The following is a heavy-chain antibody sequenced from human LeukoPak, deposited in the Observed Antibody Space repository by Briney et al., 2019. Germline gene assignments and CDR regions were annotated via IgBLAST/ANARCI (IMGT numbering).Heavy chain of an antibody. J-gene: IGHJ4*02. CDR1: GGSLSSGGYY. CDR3: ARGILKGSSGPLLGVFDY. D-gene: IGHD3-22*01. Sequence: PSETLSLTCTVSGGSLSSGGYYWSWIRQHPGKGLEWIGYIYYSGSTYYNPSLKSRVTISVDTSKNQFSLKLSSVTAADTAVYYCARGILKGSSGPLLGVFDYWGQGTLVTVSS. CDR2: IYYSGST. V-gene: IGHV4-31*03.